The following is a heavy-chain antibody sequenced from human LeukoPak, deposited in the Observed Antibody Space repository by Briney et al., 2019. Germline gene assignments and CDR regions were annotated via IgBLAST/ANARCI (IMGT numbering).Heavy chain of an antibody. CDR1: GGSISSSSYY. CDR3: ARSNPFVRSPHL. V-gene: IGHV4-39*01. J-gene: IGHJ4*02. CDR2: FYYSEST. D-gene: IGHD6-6*01. Sequence: SETLSLTCTVSGGSISSSSYYWGWIRQPPGKGLEWIGSFYYSESTYYNPSLKSRVAISVDTSKNQFSLKLDSVTTADTAVYYCARSNPFVRSPHLRGQGTLVTVSS.